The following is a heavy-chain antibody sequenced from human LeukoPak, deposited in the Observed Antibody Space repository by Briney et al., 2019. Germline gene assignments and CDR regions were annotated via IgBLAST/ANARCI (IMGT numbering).Heavy chain of an antibody. CDR2: INHSGST. J-gene: IGHJ3*02. CDR1: GGSFSGYY. CDR3: ARDKGQWLVGAFDI. D-gene: IGHD6-19*01. V-gene: IGHV4-34*01. Sequence: SETLSLTCAVYGGSFSGYYWSWLRQPPGKGLEWIGEINHSGSTNYNPSLKSRVTISVDTSKNQFSLKLSSVTAADTAAYYCARDKGQWLVGAFDIWGQGTMVTVSS.